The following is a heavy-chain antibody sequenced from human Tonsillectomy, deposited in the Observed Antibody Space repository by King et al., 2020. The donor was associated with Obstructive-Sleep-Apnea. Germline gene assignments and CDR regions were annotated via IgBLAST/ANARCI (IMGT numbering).Heavy chain of an antibody. CDR3: ARGSYSSGWEGDY. D-gene: IGHD6-19*01. J-gene: IGHJ4*02. Sequence: VQLVESGGGVVQPGRSLRLSGAASGFTFSNYGMHWVRQAPGKGLEWVAFIRYDGRNKYYGDSVKGRFTISRDNSKNTQYLQMNSLRPEDTAVYYCARGSYSSGWEGDYWGQGTLVIVSS. V-gene: IGHV3-30*02. CDR1: GFTFSNYG. CDR2: IRYDGRNK.